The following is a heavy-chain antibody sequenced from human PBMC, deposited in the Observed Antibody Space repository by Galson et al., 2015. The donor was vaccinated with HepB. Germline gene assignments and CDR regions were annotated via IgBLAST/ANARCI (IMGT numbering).Heavy chain of an antibody. J-gene: IGHJ6*02. Sequence: SLRLSCAASGFTFSSYAMHWVRQAPGKGLEWVAVISYDGSNKYYADSVKGRFTISRDNSKNTLYLQMNSLRAEDTAVYYCARVLVDGNSEVPLYYYYGMDVWGQGTTVTVSS. CDR1: GFTFSSYA. CDR3: ARVLVDGNSEVPLYYYYGMDV. CDR2: ISYDGSNK. D-gene: IGHD4-23*01. V-gene: IGHV3-30*04.